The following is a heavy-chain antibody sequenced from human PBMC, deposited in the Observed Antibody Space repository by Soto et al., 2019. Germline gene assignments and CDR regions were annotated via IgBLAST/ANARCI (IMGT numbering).Heavy chain of an antibody. CDR3: ARDLMPHYYYYYGMDV. CDR2: ISYDGSNK. CDR1: GFTFSSYA. Sequence: LRLSCAASGFTFSSYAMHWVRQAPGKGLEWVAVISYDGSNKYYADSVKGRFTISRDNSKNTLYLQMNSLRAEDTAVYYCARDLMPHYYYYYGMDVWGQGTTVTVSS. D-gene: IGHD2-2*01. J-gene: IGHJ6*02. V-gene: IGHV3-30-3*01.